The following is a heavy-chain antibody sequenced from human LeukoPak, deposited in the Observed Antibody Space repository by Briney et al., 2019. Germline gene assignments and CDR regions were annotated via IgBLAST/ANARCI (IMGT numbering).Heavy chain of an antibody. D-gene: IGHD3-16*02. CDR1: GYTFTSYY. Sequence: ASVKVSCKASGYTFTSYYMHWVRQTPGQGLEWVGIINPSGGRTRYAQKFQGRVTMTRDTSTSTVYMELSSLRSEDTAVYYCARGAGTFGGVIVPQPKYYFDYWGQGTLVTVSS. CDR2: INPSGGRT. CDR3: ARGAGTFGGVIVPQPKYYFDY. V-gene: IGHV1-46*01. J-gene: IGHJ4*02.